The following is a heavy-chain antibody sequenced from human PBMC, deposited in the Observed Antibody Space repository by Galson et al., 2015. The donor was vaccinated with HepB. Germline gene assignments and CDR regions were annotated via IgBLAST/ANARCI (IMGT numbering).Heavy chain of an antibody. D-gene: IGHD2/OR15-2a*01. J-gene: IGHJ4*02. Sequence: SLRLSCAASGFTFDHYGMSWVRQAPGKGLEWVSGITWNGGSTGYADSVKGRFTISRDNAENSLYLQMISLRAEDTAFYFCARGGGAGRTRGSQTFYSDYWGQGTLVTVSS. CDR2: ITWNGGST. CDR3: ARGGGAGRTRGSQTFYSDY. CDR1: GFTFDHYG. V-gene: IGHV3-20*04.